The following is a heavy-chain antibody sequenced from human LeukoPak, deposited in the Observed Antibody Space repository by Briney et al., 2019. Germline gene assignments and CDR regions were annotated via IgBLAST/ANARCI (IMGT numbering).Heavy chain of an antibody. V-gene: IGHV5-51*01. Sequence: GESLKISCQGSGYNFPIYWFGWVRQMPGQGLEWMGIIYPDDSNTIYGPSFQGQVTISADKSINTAYLEWSSLKASDTAIYYCARQGAAGKYYYYMDVWGKGTTVTVSS. CDR3: ARQGAAGKYYYYMDV. CDR2: IYPDDSNT. CDR1: GYNFPIYW. J-gene: IGHJ6*03. D-gene: IGHD6-13*01.